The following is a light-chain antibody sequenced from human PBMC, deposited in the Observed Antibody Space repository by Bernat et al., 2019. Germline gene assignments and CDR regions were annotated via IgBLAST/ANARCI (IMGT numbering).Light chain of an antibody. J-gene: IGKJ4*01. V-gene: IGKV2-28*01. CDR3: MQSLHTLP. CDR1: QSLLHTSGDNY. Sequence: DIVLTQSPFSLPVTPGEPASISCRSSQSLLHTSGDNYLAWYLQKPGEAPQLLIYFGSHRASGVPDRFSDSGSGTDFTLTISRLEAEDVGVYYCMQSLHTLPFGGGTRVEIK. CDR2: FGS.